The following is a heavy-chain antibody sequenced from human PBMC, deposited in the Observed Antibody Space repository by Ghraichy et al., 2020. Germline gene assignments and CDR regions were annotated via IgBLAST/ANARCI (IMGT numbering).Heavy chain of an antibody. V-gene: IGHV3-74*03. CDR3: SRGGSGSFDY. Sequence: GESLNISCAASGFSFGSHWMHWVRQGPGKGLVWLSHINNEGSRTTYAESVKGRFTISRDNTRNTLFLQIDSLRVDDTAIYYCSRGGSGSFDYWGQGTLVTVSS. CDR2: INNEGSRT. J-gene: IGHJ4*02. CDR1: GFSFGSHW. D-gene: IGHD3-10*01.